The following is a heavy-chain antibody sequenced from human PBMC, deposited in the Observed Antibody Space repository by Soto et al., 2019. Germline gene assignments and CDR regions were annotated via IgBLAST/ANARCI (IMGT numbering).Heavy chain of an antibody. Sequence: GGSLRLSCPASGFTFNNYAMTWVRQAPGKGLEWVSAISGGGDTTSYADSVRGRFTVSRDGSKNTLYLQMSSLRAEDTALYYCAKGRGGSGSLTPRVDFWGQGTLVTVSS. CDR1: GFTFNNYA. CDR2: ISGGGDTT. V-gene: IGHV3-23*01. CDR3: AKGRGGSGSLTPRVDF. D-gene: IGHD3-10*01. J-gene: IGHJ4*02.